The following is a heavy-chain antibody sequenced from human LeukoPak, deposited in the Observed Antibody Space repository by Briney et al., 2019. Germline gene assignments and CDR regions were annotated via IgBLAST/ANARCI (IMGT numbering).Heavy chain of an antibody. CDR2: IRYDGSNK. CDR3: AKEDITIFGVVTGYYYMDV. V-gene: IGHV3-30*02. D-gene: IGHD3-3*01. Sequence: PGGSLRLSCAASGFTFSSYGMHWVRQAPGKGLEWVAFIRYDGSNKYYADSVKGRFTISRDNSKNTLYLQMNSLRAEDTAVYYCAKEDITIFGVVTGYYYMDVWGKGTTVTVSS. CDR1: GFTFSSYG. J-gene: IGHJ6*03.